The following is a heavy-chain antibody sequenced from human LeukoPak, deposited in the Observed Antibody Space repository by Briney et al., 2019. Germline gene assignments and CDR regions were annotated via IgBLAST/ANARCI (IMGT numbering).Heavy chain of an antibody. D-gene: IGHD3-10*01. J-gene: IGHJ4*02. Sequence: GGSLRLSCAASGFTFSGFSMSWVRQSPTKELEWVANMKQDGSERYYVDSVKGRFTISRDNAKNSLSLQMNNLRVEDTAVYYCARAGSHWHYIYWGQGTVVTVSS. CDR2: MKQDGSER. CDR1: GFTFSGFS. CDR3: ARAGSHWHYIY. V-gene: IGHV3-7*01.